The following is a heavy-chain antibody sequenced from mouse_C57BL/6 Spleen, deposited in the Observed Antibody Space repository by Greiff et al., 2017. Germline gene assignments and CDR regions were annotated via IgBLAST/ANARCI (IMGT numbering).Heavy chain of an antibody. D-gene: IGHD2-5*01. CDR3: ARRGYSNYGGDYAMDY. Sequence: EVMLVESGGDLVKPGGSLKLSCAASGFTFSSYGMSWVRQTPDKRLEWVATISSGGSYPYYPDSVKGRFTISRDNAKNTLYLQMSSLKSEDTAMYYCARRGYSNYGGDYAMDYWGQGTSVTVSS. J-gene: IGHJ4*01. CDR1: GFTFSSYG. V-gene: IGHV5-6*02. CDR2: ISSGGSYP.